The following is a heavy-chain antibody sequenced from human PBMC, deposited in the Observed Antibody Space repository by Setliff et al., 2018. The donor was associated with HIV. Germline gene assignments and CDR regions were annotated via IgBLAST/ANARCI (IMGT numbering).Heavy chain of an antibody. CDR3: ARVKKRLTIFGVVIEDYMDI. Sequence: SGPTLVNPTQTLTLTCSFSGFSLTASGVGVGWIRQPPGKALEWLALIYWDDDKRYSPSLKSRLTITKDTSKNQVVLTMTNMDPVDTATYYCARVKKRLTIFGVVIEDYMDIWGKGTTVTVSS. J-gene: IGHJ6*03. CDR2: IYWDDDK. V-gene: IGHV2-5*02. D-gene: IGHD3-3*01. CDR1: GFSLTASGVG.